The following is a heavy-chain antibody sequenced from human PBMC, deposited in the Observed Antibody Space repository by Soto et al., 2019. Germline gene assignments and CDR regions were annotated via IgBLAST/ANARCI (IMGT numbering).Heavy chain of an antibody. CDR2: INPHGGDI. V-gene: IGHV3-7*01. D-gene: IGHD1-1*01. CDR3: GRDPENAAIDY. Sequence: EVQLVESGGGLVQPGGSLRLSCAASGFTFSTSWMSWVRQAPGKGLEWVSNINPHGGDIYYVDSVRGRFTISGDNAKTALYLEMNSLRAEDTAVYYCGRDPENAAIDYWGQGTLVTVSS. CDR1: GFTFSTSW. J-gene: IGHJ4*02.